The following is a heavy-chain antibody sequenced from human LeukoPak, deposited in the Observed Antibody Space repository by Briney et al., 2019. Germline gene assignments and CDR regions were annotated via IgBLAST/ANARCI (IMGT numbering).Heavy chain of an antibody. CDR3: ATLPRGHLFDS. J-gene: IGHJ4*02. CDR2: FVPEDGET. Sequence: ASVKVSCKLSGDTHTELSMHWVRQSPGKGLEWMGGFVPEDGETIYAQKFQGRVTMTEDTSTDTAYMELSSLRSDDTAVYFCATLPRGHLFDSWGQGTLVTVSS. D-gene: IGHD3-10*01. CDR1: GDTHTELS. V-gene: IGHV1-24*01.